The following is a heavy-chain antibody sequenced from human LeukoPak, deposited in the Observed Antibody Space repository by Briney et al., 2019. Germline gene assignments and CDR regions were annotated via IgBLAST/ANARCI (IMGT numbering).Heavy chain of an antibody. CDR3: ARSSGSRYYIDY. V-gene: IGHV4-59*01. CDR1: GGSISTYY. Sequence: SETLSLTCTVSGGSISTYYWSWIRQPPAKGLEWIGCIHYTGSTYYNPSLNSRVTISADTSKNQFSLILSSVTAADTAVYFCARSSGSRYYIDYWGQGTLVSVSS. J-gene: IGHJ4*02. CDR2: IHYTGST. D-gene: IGHD1-26*01.